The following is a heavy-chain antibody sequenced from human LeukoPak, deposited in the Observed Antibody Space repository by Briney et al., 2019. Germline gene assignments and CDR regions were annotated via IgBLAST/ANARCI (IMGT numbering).Heavy chain of an antibody. CDR1: GGSFSGYY. Sequence: PSETLSLTCAVYGGSFSGYYWSWIRQPPGKGLEWIGEINHSGSTNYNPSPKSRVTISVDTSKNQFSLKLSSVTAADTAVYYCARGGAIFGVVTRYYMDVWGKGTTVTVSS. D-gene: IGHD3-3*01. J-gene: IGHJ6*03. CDR3: ARGGAIFGVVTRYYMDV. V-gene: IGHV4-34*01. CDR2: INHSGST.